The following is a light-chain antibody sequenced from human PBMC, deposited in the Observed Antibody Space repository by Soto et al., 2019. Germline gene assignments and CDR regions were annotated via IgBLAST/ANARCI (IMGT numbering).Light chain of an antibody. CDR1: QSINNW. CDR2: QAS. J-gene: IGKJ1*01. Sequence: IQMTQSPSTLSASVGDRVTITCRASQSINNWLAWYQQKPGKAPKLLIYQASTLESGVPGRFSGSGSGTEFTLTITGRQSDDFATYHCQQYNNYPWVFGQGTKVDIK. CDR3: QQYNNYPWV. V-gene: IGKV1-5*03.